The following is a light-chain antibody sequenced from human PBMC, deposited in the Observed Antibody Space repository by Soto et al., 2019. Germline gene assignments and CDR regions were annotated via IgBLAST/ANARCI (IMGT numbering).Light chain of an antibody. CDR2: DAS. CDR1: QSVSSN. J-gene: IGKJ1*01. CDR3: QQRSYWPPWT. Sequence: EIVSTQSPATLSVSPGERATLSCRASQSVSSNLAWYQQKPGQAHRLLVYDASTRATGIPARFSGSGSGTDFTLTISSLELEDLAVYYCQQRSYWPPWTLGKGTKVDI. V-gene: IGKV3-11*01.